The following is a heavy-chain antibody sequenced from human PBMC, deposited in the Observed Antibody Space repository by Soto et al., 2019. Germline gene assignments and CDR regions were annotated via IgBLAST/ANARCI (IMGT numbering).Heavy chain of an antibody. J-gene: IGHJ6*02. V-gene: IGHV4-34*01. D-gene: IGHD5-12*01. CDR1: GGSFSDYY. Sequence: SETLSLTCAVYGGSFSDYYWSWMRQPPGKELERIGEINHSGSTKYNPSLKSRVTISVYTSKNQFSLKLSSVTPEDTAVYYCARVSPGDGYKKAGPPYYYYGMDVWGQGTTVTVSS. CDR2: INHSGST. CDR3: ARVSPGDGYKKAGPPYYYYGMDV.